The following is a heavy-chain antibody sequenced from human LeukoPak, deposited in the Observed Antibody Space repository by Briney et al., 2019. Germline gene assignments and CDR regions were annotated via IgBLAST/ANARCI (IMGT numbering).Heavy chain of an antibody. D-gene: IGHD5-12*01. CDR3: ASPVRGYSGYDSHFDY. Sequence: SVKVSCKASGGTFSSYAISWVRQAPGQGLEWMGGIIPIFGTANYAQKFQGRVTITADEFTSTAYMELSSLRSEDTAVYYCASPVRGYSGYDSHFDYWGQGTLVTVSS. CDR1: GGTFSSYA. V-gene: IGHV1-69*01. J-gene: IGHJ4*02. CDR2: IIPIFGTA.